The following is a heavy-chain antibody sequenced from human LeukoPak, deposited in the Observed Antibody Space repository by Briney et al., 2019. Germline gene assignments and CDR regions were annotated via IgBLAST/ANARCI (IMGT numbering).Heavy chain of an antibody. D-gene: IGHD3-10*01. CDR1: SGSISTSNYY. J-gene: IGHJ4*02. V-gene: IGHV4-39*01. Sequence: PETLSLTCTVSSGSISTSNYYWGWVRQPPGKALEWIGNIFYSGSTYYSPSLKSRVTISLDTSRNQFSLKLNSVTAADTAVFYCATNSADYNTLGSSYKVWGQGTLVTVSS. CDR3: ATNSADYNTLGSSYKV. CDR2: IFYSGST.